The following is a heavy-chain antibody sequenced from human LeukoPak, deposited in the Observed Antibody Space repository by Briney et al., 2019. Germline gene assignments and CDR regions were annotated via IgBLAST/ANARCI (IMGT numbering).Heavy chain of an antibody. CDR2: INHSGST. Sequence: PSETLSLTCAVYGGSFSGYYWSWIRQPPGKGLEWIGEINHSGSTNYNPSLKSRVTISVDTSKNQFSLKLSSVTAADTAVYYCARIVVDPLYCSGGSCYSYYYYGMDVWGQGTTVTVSS. CDR1: GGSFSGYY. J-gene: IGHJ6*02. D-gene: IGHD2-15*01. V-gene: IGHV4-34*01. CDR3: ARIVVDPLYCSGGSCYSYYYYGMDV.